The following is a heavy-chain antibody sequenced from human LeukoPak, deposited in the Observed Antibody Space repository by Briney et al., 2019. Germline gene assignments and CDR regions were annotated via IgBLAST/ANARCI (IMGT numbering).Heavy chain of an antibody. V-gene: IGHV4-59*01. D-gene: IGHD6-19*01. CDR1: GGSISSYN. Sequence: TPETLSLTCTVSGGSISSYNWNWIRQSPGKGLEWIGNIYYTGSTNYNPSLKGRVTISADTSKNQFSLKLSSVTAADTAVFYCARGASGWYWIDYWGQGILVTVSS. CDR2: IYYTGST. J-gene: IGHJ4*02. CDR3: ARGASGWYWIDY.